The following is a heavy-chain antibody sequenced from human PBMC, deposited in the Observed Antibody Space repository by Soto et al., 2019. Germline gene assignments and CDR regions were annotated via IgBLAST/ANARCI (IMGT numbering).Heavy chain of an antibody. CDR1: GGTFSSYA. Sequence: QVQLVQSGAEVKKPGSSVKVSCKASGGTFSSYAISWVRQAPGQGLEWMGGIIPIFGTANYAQKVQGRVTITADESTVRGYMELSSLRSEDTAVYYCARGGGSSPDYYCYYGMDVWGQGPTVTVSS. J-gene: IGHJ6*02. CDR3: ARGGGSSPDYYCYYGMDV. V-gene: IGHV1-69*12. D-gene: IGHD6-13*01. CDR2: IIPIFGTA.